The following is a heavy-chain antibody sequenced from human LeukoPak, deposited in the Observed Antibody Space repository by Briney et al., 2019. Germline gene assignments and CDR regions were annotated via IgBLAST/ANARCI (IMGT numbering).Heavy chain of an antibody. V-gene: IGHV4-34*01. CDR1: GGSFSGYY. CDR2: INHSGST. D-gene: IGHD1-7*01. CDR3: ARGLRITGTTFFDY. J-gene: IGHJ4*02. Sequence: SETLSLTCAVYGGSFSGYYWRWIRQPPGKGLEWIGEINHSGSTNYNPSLKSRVTISVDTSKNQFSLKRSSVTAADTAVYYCARGLRITGTTFFDYWGQGTLVTVSS.